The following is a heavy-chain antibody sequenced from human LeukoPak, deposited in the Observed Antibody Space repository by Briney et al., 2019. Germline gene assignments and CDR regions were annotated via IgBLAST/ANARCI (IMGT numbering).Heavy chain of an antibody. CDR3: ARDSDRAGIAAAGPFDP. D-gene: IGHD6-13*01. Sequence: SETLSLTCTVSGGSISSYSWSWIRQPAGKGLEWIGRIYTSGSTNYNPSLKSRVTMSVDTSKNQFSLKLSSVTAADTAVYYCARDSDRAGIAAAGPFDPWGQGTLVTVSS. J-gene: IGHJ5*02. CDR1: GGSISSYS. CDR2: IYTSGST. V-gene: IGHV4-4*07.